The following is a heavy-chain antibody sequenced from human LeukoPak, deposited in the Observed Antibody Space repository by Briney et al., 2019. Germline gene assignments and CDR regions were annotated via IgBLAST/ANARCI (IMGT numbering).Heavy chain of an antibody. CDR1: GASISSSNW. CDR3: AGRTSDFSSDY. D-gene: IGHD2/OR15-2a*01. V-gene: IGHV4-4*02. Sequence: SGTLSLTCGVSGASISSSNWWTWVRQPPGKGLEWIGEIYHSGSTNYNPSLKSRVTMSVDKSENQFSLKLSSVTAADTAVYYCAGRTSDFSSDYWGQEILVTVSS. J-gene: IGHJ4*02. CDR2: IYHSGST.